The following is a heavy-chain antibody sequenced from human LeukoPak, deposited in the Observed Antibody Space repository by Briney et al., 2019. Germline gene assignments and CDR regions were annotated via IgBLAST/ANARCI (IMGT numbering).Heavy chain of an antibody. Sequence: ASVKVSCKASGYTFTGDYMHWVRQAPGQGLEWMGWINPNSGGTNYAQKFQGWVTMTRDTSISTAYMELRSLRSDDTAVYYCAGGEQLAEQFDYWGQGTLVTVSS. CDR2: INPNSGGT. V-gene: IGHV1-2*04. D-gene: IGHD6-6*01. CDR3: AGGEQLAEQFDY. CDR1: GYTFTGDY. J-gene: IGHJ4*02.